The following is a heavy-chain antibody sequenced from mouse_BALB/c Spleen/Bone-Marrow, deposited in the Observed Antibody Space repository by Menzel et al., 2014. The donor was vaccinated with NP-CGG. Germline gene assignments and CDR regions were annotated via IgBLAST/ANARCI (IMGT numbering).Heavy chain of an antibody. V-gene: IGHV1-69*01. CDR1: GYTFTDYW. J-gene: IGHJ2*01. CDR2: IDTSDSYT. D-gene: IGHD2-4*01. CDR3: ARTGYDYYFDY. Sequence: QVQLQQSGAELVMHGASVKMSCKASGYTFTDYWMHWVKQRPGQGLEWIGAIDTSDSYTSYNQKFKGKATLTVDESSSTAYMQLSSLTSEDSAVYYCARTGYDYYFDYWGQGTTLTVSS.